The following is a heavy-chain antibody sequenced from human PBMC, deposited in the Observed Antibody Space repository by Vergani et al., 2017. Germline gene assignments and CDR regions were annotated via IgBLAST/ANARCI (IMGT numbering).Heavy chain of an antibody. CDR2: ISYDGSNK. V-gene: IGHV3-30*03. D-gene: IGHD3-3*01. CDR3: ARGVVGYYYFYYMDV. CDR1: GFTFSNSG. J-gene: IGHJ6*03. Sequence: QLVDSGGGVVQPGRSLTLSCAASGFTFSNSGMHWVRQAPGKGLEWVALISYDGSNKYYADSAKGRFTISRDNSKNTLHLQMNSLRVEDMGVYYCARGVVGYYYFYYMDVWGKGTTVTVSS.